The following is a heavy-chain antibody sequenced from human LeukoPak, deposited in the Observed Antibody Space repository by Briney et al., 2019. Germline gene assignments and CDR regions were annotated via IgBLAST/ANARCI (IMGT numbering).Heavy chain of an antibody. J-gene: IGHJ4*02. V-gene: IGHV3-74*01. CDR3: ARTDNLDY. D-gene: IGHD5-24*01. CDR1: GFPLRSNW. CDR2: IKSDGSET. Sequence: GGSLRPSCAASGFPLRSNWMHWVRQAPGKGLVWVSRIKSDGSETSYADSVKGRFTISRDNAKSTLYLQMNSLRAEDTAVYYCARTDNLDYWGQGTLVTVSS.